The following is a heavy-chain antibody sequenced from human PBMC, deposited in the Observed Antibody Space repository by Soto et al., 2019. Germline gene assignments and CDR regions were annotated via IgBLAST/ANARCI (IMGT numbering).Heavy chain of an antibody. CDR2: IWYDGSNK. Sequence: QVQLVESGGGVVQPGRSLRLSCAASGFTFSSYGMHWVRQAPGKGLEWVAVIWYDGSNKYYADSVKGRFTISRDNSKNTLYRQMNSRRAEDTAVYYCAREAGTTRYYGMDVWGQGTTVTVSS. J-gene: IGHJ6*02. CDR3: AREAGTTRYYGMDV. D-gene: IGHD1-7*01. CDR1: GFTFSSYG. V-gene: IGHV3-33*01.